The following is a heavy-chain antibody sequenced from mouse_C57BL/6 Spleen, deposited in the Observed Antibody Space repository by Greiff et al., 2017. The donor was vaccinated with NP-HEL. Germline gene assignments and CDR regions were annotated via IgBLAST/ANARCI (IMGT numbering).Heavy chain of an antibody. CDR1: GYSITSGYY. V-gene: IGHV3-6*01. D-gene: IGHD2-10*02. CDR2: ISYDGSN. Sequence: DVQLQESGPGLVKPSQSLSLTCSVTGYSITSGYYWNWIRQFPGNKLEWMGYISYDGSNNYNPSLKNRISITRDTSKNQFFLKLNSVTTEDTATYYCARSGGYGNFQYYYAMDYWGQGTSVTVSS. CDR3: ARSGGYGNFQYYYAMDY. J-gene: IGHJ4*01.